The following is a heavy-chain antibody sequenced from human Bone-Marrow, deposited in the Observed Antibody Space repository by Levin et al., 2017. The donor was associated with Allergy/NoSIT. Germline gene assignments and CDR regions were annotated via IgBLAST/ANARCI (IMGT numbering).Heavy chain of an antibody. CDR1: GGSVSRGGYY. V-gene: IGHV4-31*03. D-gene: IGHD4-17*01. CDR3: TIQREYGDYRLDY. CDR2: IYYSGTT. J-gene: IGHJ4*02. Sequence: SETLSLTCTVSGGSVSRGGYYWNWIRQLPGKGLEWIGNIYYSGTTYYNPSLKSRVAISVEPSKHQFSLNLTSVTAADTAVYYCTIQREYGDYRLDYWGQGTLVTVSS.